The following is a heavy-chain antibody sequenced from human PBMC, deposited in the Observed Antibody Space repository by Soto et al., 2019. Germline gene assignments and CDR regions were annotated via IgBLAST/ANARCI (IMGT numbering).Heavy chain of an antibody. CDR3: AHLYYDILTGYYNDAFDI. CDR2: IYWDDDK. D-gene: IGHD3-9*01. Sequence: SGPTLVKPTQTLTLTCTFSGFSLSTSGVGVGWIRQPPGKALEWLALIYWDDDKRYSPSLKSRLTITKDTSKNQVVLTMTNMDPVDTATYYCAHLYYDILTGYYNDAFDIWGQGTMVTVSS. J-gene: IGHJ3*02. CDR1: GFSLSTSGVG. V-gene: IGHV2-5*02.